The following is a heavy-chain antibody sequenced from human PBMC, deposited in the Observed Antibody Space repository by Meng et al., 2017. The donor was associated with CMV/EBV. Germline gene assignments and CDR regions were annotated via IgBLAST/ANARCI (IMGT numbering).Heavy chain of an antibody. J-gene: IGHJ4*02. D-gene: IGHD6-13*01. V-gene: IGHV3-23*03. Sequence: GESLKISCAASGFTFSSYAMSWVRQAPGKGLEWVSVIYSGGSSTYYADSVKGRFTISRDNSKNTLYLQMNSLRAEDTAVYYCAKGIIAAAGPIDYWGQGTLVTVSS. CDR1: GFTFSSYA. CDR3: AKGIIAAAGPIDY. CDR2: IYSGGSST.